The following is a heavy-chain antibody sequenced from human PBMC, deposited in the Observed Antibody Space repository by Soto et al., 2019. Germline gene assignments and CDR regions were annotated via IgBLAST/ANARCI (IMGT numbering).Heavy chain of an antibody. CDR2: IYHSGST. CDR1: GVSISSGGYS. V-gene: IGHV4-30-2*01. J-gene: IGHJ5*02. CDR3: ARDQPEANWFDP. Sequence: SETRSLTCAVSGVSISSGGYSWNWIRQPPGKGLEWIGYIYHSGSTLYNPSLKSRVTISVDKSKNQFSLKLSSVTAADTAVYYCARDQPEANWFDPWGQGTLVTVSS.